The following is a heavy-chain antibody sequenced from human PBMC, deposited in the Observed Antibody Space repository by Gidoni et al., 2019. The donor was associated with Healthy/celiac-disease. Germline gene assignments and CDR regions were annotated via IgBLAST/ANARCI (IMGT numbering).Heavy chain of an antibody. CDR3: ARDSGIAAAGNFDY. CDR1: FTFSSYA. D-gene: IGHD6-13*01. J-gene: IGHJ4*02. Sequence: FTFSSYAMHWVRQAPGKGLEWVAVISYDGSNKYYADSVKGRFTISRDNSKNTLYLQMNSLRAEDTAVYYCARDSGIAAAGNFDYWGQGTLVTVSS. V-gene: IGHV3-30-3*01. CDR2: ISYDGSNK.